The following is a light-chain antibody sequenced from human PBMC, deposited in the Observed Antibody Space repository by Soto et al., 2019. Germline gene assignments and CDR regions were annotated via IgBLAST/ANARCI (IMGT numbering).Light chain of an antibody. Sequence: DIQMTQSPSTLSASVGARVSITCRASQSISRQLAWYQQKPGKAPNLLIYQASNLETGVPSRLTGRGSGTEFTLTISSRQADVLATYYCLQYQIYGTFGQGTKVGV. V-gene: IGKV1-5*03. CDR1: QSISRQ. CDR2: QAS. J-gene: IGKJ1*01. CDR3: LQYQIYGT.